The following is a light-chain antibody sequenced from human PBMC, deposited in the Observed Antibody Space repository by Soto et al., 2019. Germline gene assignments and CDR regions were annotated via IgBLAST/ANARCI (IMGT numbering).Light chain of an antibody. Sequence: QSALTQPASVSGSPGQSITISCTGTSSDVGGYNYVSWYQQHPGKAPKLMIYEVSNRPSGVSNRFSGSKSGNTASLTISGLQDEDEADYYCSSHTSSSTRVFGGGTKLTVL. CDR1: SSDVGGYNY. V-gene: IGLV2-14*01. J-gene: IGLJ3*02. CDR3: SSHTSSSTRV. CDR2: EVS.